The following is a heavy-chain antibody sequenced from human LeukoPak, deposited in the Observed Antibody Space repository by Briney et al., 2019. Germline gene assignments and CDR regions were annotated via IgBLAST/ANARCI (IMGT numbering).Heavy chain of an antibody. CDR1: GFTFSSYA. V-gene: IGHV3-23*01. Sequence: GASLRLSCAASGFTFSSYAMSWVRQAPGKGLEWVSAISGSGGSTYYADSVKGRFTISRDNSKNTLYLQMNSLRADDTAVYYCAKVSCSSTSCYPNRNYYYYGMDVWGQGTTVTVSS. D-gene: IGHD2-2*01. J-gene: IGHJ6*02. CDR3: AKVSCSSTSCYPNRNYYYYGMDV. CDR2: ISGSGGST.